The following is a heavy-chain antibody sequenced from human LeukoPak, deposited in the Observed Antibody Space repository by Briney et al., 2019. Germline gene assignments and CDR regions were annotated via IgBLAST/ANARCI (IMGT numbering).Heavy chain of an antibody. CDR1: GFTSTMYA. Sequence: GRSLRLSCAASGFTSTMYATSWVRQAPGSGREWVSAIRGSGGSTYYAASVKGRFTISRDNSKNTLYLQMNSLRAEDTAVYYCAKRLGATPHDEYYFDYWGQGTLVTVSS. CDR2: IRGSGGST. J-gene: IGHJ4*02. D-gene: IGHD1-26*01. CDR3: AKRLGATPHDEYYFDY. V-gene: IGHV3-23*01.